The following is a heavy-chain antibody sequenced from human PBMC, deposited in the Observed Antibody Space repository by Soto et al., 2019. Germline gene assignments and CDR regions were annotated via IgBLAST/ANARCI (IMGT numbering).Heavy chain of an antibody. Sequence: GALGLSCAASGFTFSSQWMDWVRQAPGKGLEWVANINQDGSEKHYVDSVKGRFTISRDNAKNSLYLQMNSLTAEDSALYYCSPALNYWGQGTLVTVSS. CDR1: GFTFSSQW. CDR2: INQDGSEK. J-gene: IGHJ4*02. V-gene: IGHV3-7*01. CDR3: SPALNY. D-gene: IGHD2-2*01.